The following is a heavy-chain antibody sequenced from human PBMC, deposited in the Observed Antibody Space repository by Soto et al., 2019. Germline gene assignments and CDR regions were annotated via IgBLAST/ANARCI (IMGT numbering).Heavy chain of an antibody. J-gene: IGHJ6*02. CDR2: IYYSGDT. D-gene: IGHD2-15*01. CDR1: GGSISSGSFY. Sequence: QVQLQESGPGLVKPSQPLSLTCTVSGGSISSGSFYWTWIRQHPGKGLEFIGYIYYSGDTYYNPSLSSRVIISLDTPKNQFSLRLNSVTAADTAVYYCAREWSGGRRDGNPDKYYGMDVWGQGTKVTVSS. CDR3: AREWSGGRRDGNPDKYYGMDV. V-gene: IGHV4-31*03.